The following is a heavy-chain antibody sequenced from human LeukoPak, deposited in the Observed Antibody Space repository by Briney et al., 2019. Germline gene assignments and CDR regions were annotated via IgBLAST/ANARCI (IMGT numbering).Heavy chain of an antibody. Sequence: GGSLRLSCAASGFTFSRYWMNWVRQAPGKGPEWVSYISSSGGTIYYADSVKGRFTISRDNARNSLYLQMNSLRAEDTAVYYCARPYGGQGYWGQGTLVTVSS. CDR1: GFTFSRYW. D-gene: IGHD4-23*01. V-gene: IGHV3-48*03. CDR2: ISSSGGTI. CDR3: ARPYGGQGY. J-gene: IGHJ4*02.